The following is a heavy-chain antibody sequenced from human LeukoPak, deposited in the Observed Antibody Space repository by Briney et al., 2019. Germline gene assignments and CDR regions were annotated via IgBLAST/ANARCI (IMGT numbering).Heavy chain of an antibody. J-gene: IGHJ4*02. CDR2: INPNSGGT. V-gene: IGHV1-2*06. Sequence: GASVKVSCKASGYTFTGYYMHCVRQAPGQGLEWMGRINPNSGGTNYAQKFQGRVTMTRDTSISTAYMELSRLRSDDTAVYYCARDDYSSGYYLDYWGQGTLVTVSS. CDR1: GYTFTGYY. CDR3: ARDDYSSGYYLDY. D-gene: IGHD3-22*01.